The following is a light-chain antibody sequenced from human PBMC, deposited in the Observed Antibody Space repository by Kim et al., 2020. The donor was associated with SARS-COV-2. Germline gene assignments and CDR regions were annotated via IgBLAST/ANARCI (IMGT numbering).Light chain of an antibody. J-gene: IGLJ3*02. CDR3: QSYDSSLSVWV. CDR2: SNS. Sequence: ATISSSAGSSNIVADYNFLWYQYLPPTVAPLLIYSNSNRPSGVLDRCSGSTSGASAALPITWLQAEDEAAYYCQSYDSSLSVWVFGGGTQLTVL. CDR1: SSNIVADYN. V-gene: IGLV1-40*03.